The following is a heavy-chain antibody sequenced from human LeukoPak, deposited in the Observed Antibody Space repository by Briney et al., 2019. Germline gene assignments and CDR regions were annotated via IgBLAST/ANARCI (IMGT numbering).Heavy chain of an antibody. V-gene: IGHV3-23*01. Sequence: GGSLRLSCAASGFTFSSYAMSWVRQAPGKGLEWVSAISGSGGSTYYADSVKGRFTISRDNSKNTLYLQMNSLRAEDTAVYYCAKDPSLGGGTLSFDYWGQGTLVTVPS. J-gene: IGHJ4*02. CDR1: GFTFSSYA. D-gene: IGHD4-23*01. CDR2: ISGSGGST. CDR3: AKDPSLGGGTLSFDY.